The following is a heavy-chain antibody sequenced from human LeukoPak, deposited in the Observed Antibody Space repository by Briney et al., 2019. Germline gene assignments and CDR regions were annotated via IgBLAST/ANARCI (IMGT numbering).Heavy chain of an antibody. CDR2: IIPIFGTA. CDR1: GYTFTTYD. V-gene: IGHV1-69*13. Sequence: SVKVSCKASGYTFTTYDINWVRQAPGQGLKWMGGIIPIFGTANYAQKFQGRVTITADESTSTAYMELSSLRSEDTAVYYCARERGWGQGTLVTVSS. CDR3: ARERG. J-gene: IGHJ4*02.